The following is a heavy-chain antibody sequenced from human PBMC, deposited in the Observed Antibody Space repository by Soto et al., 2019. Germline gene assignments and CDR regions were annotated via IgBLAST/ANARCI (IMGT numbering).Heavy chain of an antibody. D-gene: IGHD6-6*01. V-gene: IGHV4-39*01. Sequence: QLQLQESGPGLVKPSETLSLTCTVSGGSISSSSYYWGWIRQPPGKGLEWIGSIYYSGSTYYNPSLKSRVTISVDTSKNQFSLKLSSVTAADTAVYYCSSEYSSSRSDYWGQGTLVTVSS. CDR1: GGSISSSSYY. CDR3: SSEYSSSRSDY. J-gene: IGHJ4*02. CDR2: IYYSGST.